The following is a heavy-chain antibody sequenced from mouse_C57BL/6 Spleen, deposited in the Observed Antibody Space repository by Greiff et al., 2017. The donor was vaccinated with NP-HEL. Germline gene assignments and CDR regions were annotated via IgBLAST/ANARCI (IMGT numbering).Heavy chain of an antibody. CDR2: INPNNGGT. V-gene: IGHV1-26*01. CDR1: GYTFTDYY. Sequence: VQLQQSGPELVKPGASVKISCKASGYTFTDYYMNWVKQSHGQSLEWIGDINPNNGGTSYNQKFKGKATLTVDKSSSTAYMELRSLTSEDSAVYYCARRYYGSSYAMDYWGQGTSVTVSS. CDR3: ARRYYGSSYAMDY. J-gene: IGHJ4*01. D-gene: IGHD1-1*01.